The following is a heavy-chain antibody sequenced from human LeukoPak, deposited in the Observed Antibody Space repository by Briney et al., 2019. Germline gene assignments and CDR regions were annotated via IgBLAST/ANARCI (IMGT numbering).Heavy chain of an antibody. CDR1: GFTLTSYA. V-gene: IGHV3-23*01. Sequence: GGSLRLSCAASGFTLTSYAMAWVRQAPGKGLEWVADISGSGITIYYSNSVKGRFTISRDTSGNMLYLQMNNLRTDDTAVYYCTKTSFPVPQASFDLWGQGTLVTVSS. CDR2: ISGSGITI. J-gene: IGHJ5*02. CDR3: TKTSFPVPQASFDL.